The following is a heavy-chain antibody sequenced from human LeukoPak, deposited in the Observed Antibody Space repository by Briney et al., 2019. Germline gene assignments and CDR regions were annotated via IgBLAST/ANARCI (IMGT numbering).Heavy chain of an antibody. Sequence: SENLSLTCTVSDGSISSYYWSWIRQPPGKGLEWIVYIYYSGSTNYNPSLKSRVTISVDTSKNQFSLKLSSVTAADTAVYYCARGPGYSSSWYGTFGYYFDYWGQGTLVTVSS. V-gene: IGHV4-59*01. J-gene: IGHJ4*02. CDR2: IYYSGST. D-gene: IGHD6-13*01. CDR3: ARGPGYSSSWYGTFGYYFDY. CDR1: DGSISSYY.